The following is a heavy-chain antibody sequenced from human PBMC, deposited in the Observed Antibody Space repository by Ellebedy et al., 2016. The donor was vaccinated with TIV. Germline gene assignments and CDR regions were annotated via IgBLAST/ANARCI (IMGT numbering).Heavy chain of an antibody. V-gene: IGHV3-23*01. CDR2: ISGSGGST. Sequence: GESLKISCAASGFTFSSYAMSWVRQAPGKGLEWVSAISGSGGSTYYADSVKGRFTISRDNSKNTLYLQMNSLRAEDTAVYYCAKDATYYYGSGSANWFDPWGQGTLVTVSS. CDR3: AKDATYYYGSGSANWFDP. J-gene: IGHJ5*02. D-gene: IGHD3-10*01. CDR1: GFTFSSYA.